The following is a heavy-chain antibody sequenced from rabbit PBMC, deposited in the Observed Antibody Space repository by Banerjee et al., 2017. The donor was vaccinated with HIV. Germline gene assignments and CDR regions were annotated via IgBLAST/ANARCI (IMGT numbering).Heavy chain of an antibody. D-gene: IGHD2-1*01. J-gene: IGHJ4*01. CDR1: GFDFSSYG. Sequence: QEQLEESGGGLVQPEGSLTLTCTASGFDFSSYGVSWVRQAPGKGLEWIGCINSSSRNVVYASWATGRFTISKTSSTTVTLQMTSLTAADTATYFCARDVSITTMTLWGQGTLVTVS. CDR2: INSSSRNV. V-gene: IGHV1S45*01. CDR3: ARDVSITTMTL.